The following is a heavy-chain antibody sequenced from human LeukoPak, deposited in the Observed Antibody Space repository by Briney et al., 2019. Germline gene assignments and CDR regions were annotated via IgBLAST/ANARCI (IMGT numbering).Heavy chain of an antibody. V-gene: IGHV3-7*01. J-gene: IGHJ4*02. CDR2: INQDGSEK. D-gene: IGHD3-10*01. Sequence: PGGSLRLSCAVSGFSFSNYWMSWVRQAPGMGLEWVANINQDGSEKYYVDSVKGRFTISRDNAKNSLYLQMNSLRAEDTAVYYCARDSLWFGRGFDYWGQGTLVTVSS. CDR3: ARDSLWFGRGFDY. CDR1: GFSFSNYW.